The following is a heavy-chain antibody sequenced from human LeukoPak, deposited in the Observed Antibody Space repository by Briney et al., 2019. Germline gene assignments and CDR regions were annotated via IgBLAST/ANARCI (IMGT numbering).Heavy chain of an antibody. J-gene: IGHJ5*02. V-gene: IGHV3-7*01. CDR1: GFIFSSYW. D-gene: IGHD6-13*01. CDR3: ARDLFSAAGNNWFDP. Sequence: GGSLRLSCAASGFIFSSYWMTWVRQAPGKGLEWVANIKQDGSENYSVDSVKGRFTISRDNAKNSLYLQMNSLRAEDTAVYYCARDLFSAAGNNWFDPWGQGTLVTVSS. CDR2: IKQDGSEN.